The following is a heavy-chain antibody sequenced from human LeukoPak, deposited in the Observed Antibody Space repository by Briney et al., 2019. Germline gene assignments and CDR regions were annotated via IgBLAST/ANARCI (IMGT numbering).Heavy chain of an antibody. Sequence: SLRLSCTASGFTFGDYAMSWFRQAPGKGLEWVGFIRSKAYGGTTEYAASVKGRFTISRDDSKSITYLQMNSLKTEDTAVYYCTRDSTTLGYFDYWGQGTLVTVSS. CDR2: IRSKAYGGTT. CDR3: TRDSTTLGYFDY. D-gene: IGHD2/OR15-2a*01. CDR1: GFTFGDYA. V-gene: IGHV3-49*03. J-gene: IGHJ4*02.